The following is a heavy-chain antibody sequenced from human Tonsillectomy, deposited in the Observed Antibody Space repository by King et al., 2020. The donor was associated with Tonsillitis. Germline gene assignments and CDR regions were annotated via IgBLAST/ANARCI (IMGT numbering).Heavy chain of an antibody. V-gene: IGHV3-43D*03. CDR3: ANEQEPPRPYDSSGLDY. J-gene: IGHJ4*02. Sequence: VQLVESGGVVVQPGGSLRLSCAASGFTFDDYAMHWVRQAPGKGLEWVSLISWDGGSTYYADSVKGRFTISRDNSKNSLYLQMNSLRAEDTALYYCANEQEPPRPYDSSGLDYWGQGTLVTVSS. CDR2: ISWDGGST. D-gene: IGHD3-22*01. CDR1: GFTFDDYA.